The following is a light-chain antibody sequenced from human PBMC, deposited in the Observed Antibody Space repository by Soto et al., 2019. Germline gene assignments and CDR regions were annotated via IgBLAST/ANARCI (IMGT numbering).Light chain of an antibody. J-gene: IGKJ4*01. CDR2: GAS. V-gene: IGKV3-15*01. Sequence: EIVMTQSPATLSVSPGERATLSCRASQSVSSNLAWYQQKPGQAPRLLIYGASTRATGIPARFSGSGSGTEFTLIISSLQSEDFAVYYCQQHNNWPPLTFGGGTKVEIK. CDR3: QQHNNWPPLT. CDR1: QSVSSN.